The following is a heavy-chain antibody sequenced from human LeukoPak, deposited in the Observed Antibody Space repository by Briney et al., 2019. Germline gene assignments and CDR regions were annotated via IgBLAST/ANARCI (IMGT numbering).Heavy chain of an antibody. CDR2: IYTSGST. CDR3: ASVPLWELSGAFDI. Sequence: SQTLSLTCTVSGGSISSGSYYWSWIRQPAGKGLEWIGRIYTSGSTNYNPSLRSRVTISVDTSKNQFSLKLSSVTAADTAVYYRASVPLWELSGAFDIWGQGTMVTVSS. D-gene: IGHD1-26*01. V-gene: IGHV4-61*02. CDR1: GGSISSGSYY. J-gene: IGHJ3*02.